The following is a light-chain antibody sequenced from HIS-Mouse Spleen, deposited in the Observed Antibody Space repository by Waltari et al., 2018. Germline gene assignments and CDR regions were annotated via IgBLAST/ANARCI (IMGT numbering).Light chain of an antibody. CDR2: DDS. CDR3: QVWDSSSDHYV. J-gene: IGLJ1*01. Sequence: SYVLTQPPSVSVAPGQTARITCGGNNIGSKSVYWYQQKPGQAPVLVVYDDSDLPSGIPERFSGSNSGNTATLTISRVEAGDEADYYCQVWDSSSDHYVFGTGTKVTVL. CDR1: NIGSKS. V-gene: IGLV3-21*02.